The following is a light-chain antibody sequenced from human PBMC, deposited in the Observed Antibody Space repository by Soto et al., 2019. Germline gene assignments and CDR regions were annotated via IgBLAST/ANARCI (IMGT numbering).Light chain of an antibody. CDR2: SAS. J-gene: IGKJ4*01. CDR3: QQYGSSPPLT. V-gene: IGKV3-20*01. CDR1: QSVTSSY. Sequence: EIVLTQSPGTLSLSPGERATLSCRASQSVTSSYLAWYQQKPGQAPRLLIYSASNRAPGIPDRFSGSGSGTDFTLTISRLEPEDFAVYYCQQYGSSPPLTFGGGTKVEIK.